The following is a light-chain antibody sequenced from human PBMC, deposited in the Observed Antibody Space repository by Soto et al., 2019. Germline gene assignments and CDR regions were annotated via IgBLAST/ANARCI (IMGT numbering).Light chain of an antibody. CDR3: LQDYNYPQT. Sequence: DIQMTQSSSSVSASFGDRVTITCWASQGVSSWLAWYQQKPGKAPNLLIYATSNLQGGVPSRFSGSGYGTDFNLTISSLQTEDFATYYCLQDYNYPQTFGQGTKVDIK. CDR1: QGVSSW. V-gene: IGKV1-12*01. CDR2: ATS. J-gene: IGKJ1*01.